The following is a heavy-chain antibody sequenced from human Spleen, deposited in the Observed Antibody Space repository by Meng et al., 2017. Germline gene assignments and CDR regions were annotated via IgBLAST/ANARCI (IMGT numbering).Heavy chain of an antibody. CDR2: INPNSGGT. D-gene: IGHD5-24*01. V-gene: IGHV1-2*02. J-gene: IGHJ3*02. CDR1: GYTFTGYY. CDR3: ARGPRDGYRLADAFDI. Sequence: ASVKVSCKASGYTFTGYYMHWVRQAPGQGLEWMGWINPNSGGTNYAQKFQGRVTMTRDTSISTAYMELNRLRSDDTAVYYCARGPRDGYRLADAFDIWGQGTMVTVSS.